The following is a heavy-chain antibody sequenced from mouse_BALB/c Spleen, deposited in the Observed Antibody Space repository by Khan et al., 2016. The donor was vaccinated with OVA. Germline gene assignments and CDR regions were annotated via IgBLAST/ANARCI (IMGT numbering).Heavy chain of an antibody. V-gene: IGHV14-3*02. J-gene: IGHJ2*01. Sequence: VQLQQSGAELVKPGASVKLSCTASGFNIKDTYMPWVKQRPEQGLEWIGRIDPANGNTKYDPKFQGKATITADTSSNTAYLQLSSLTSEDTDVYYCARINAWGQGTTLTVSS. CDR2: IDPANGNT. CDR1: GFNIKDTY. CDR3: ARINA.